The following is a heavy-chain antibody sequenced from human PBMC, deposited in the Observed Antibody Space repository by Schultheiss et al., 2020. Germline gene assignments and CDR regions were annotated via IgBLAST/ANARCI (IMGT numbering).Heavy chain of an antibody. V-gene: IGHV3-23*01. CDR2: ISGSGGYT. Sequence: GGSLRLSCAASGLTFSTYAMSWVRQAPGKGLEWVSAISGSGGYTYYADSEKGRFTISRDNSKNTLYLQMNSLRAEDTAVYYCAKRGSYCTNNVCQGGFDYWGRGALVTVSS. CDR3: AKRGSYCTNNVCQGGFDY. CDR1: GLTFSTYA. J-gene: IGHJ4*02. D-gene: IGHD2-8*01.